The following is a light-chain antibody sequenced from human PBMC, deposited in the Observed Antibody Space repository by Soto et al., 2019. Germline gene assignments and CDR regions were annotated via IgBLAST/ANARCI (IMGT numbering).Light chain of an antibody. Sequence: IVLTQSPAALSVSPGERATLSCRASQSVSTNLAWYQQKPGQPPRLLIYGASTRATGVPARFSGSGSGTEFTLTISSMQSEDVAVYYCQQYNAWPSRTFGQGTKVAI. J-gene: IGKJ2*02. V-gene: IGKV3-15*01. CDR3: QQYNAWPSRT. CDR1: QSVSTN. CDR2: GAS.